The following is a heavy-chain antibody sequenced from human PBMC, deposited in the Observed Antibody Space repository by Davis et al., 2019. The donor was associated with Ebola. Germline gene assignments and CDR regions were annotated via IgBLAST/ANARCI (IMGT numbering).Heavy chain of an antibody. J-gene: IGHJ6*02. V-gene: IGHV3-21*01. Sequence: PGGSLRLSCAASGFTFSSYSMNWVRQAPGKGLEWVSSISSSSSYIYYADSVKGRFTISRDNAKNSLYLQMNSLRAEDTAVYYCARIRGYSSSIGYYYGMDVWGQGTTVTVSS. CDR1: GFTFSSYS. CDR3: ARIRGYSSSIGYYYGMDV. D-gene: IGHD6-6*01. CDR2: ISSSSSYI.